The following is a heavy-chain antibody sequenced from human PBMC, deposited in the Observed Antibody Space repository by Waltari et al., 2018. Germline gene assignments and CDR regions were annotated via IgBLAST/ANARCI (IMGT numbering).Heavy chain of an antibody. CDR2: INPNSGGT. CDR1: GYTFTGYY. CDR3: ARGELYGSGSYYNDY. V-gene: IGHV1-2*02. Sequence: QVQLVQSGAEVKKPGASVKVSCKASGYTFTGYYMHWVRQAPGQGLEWMGWINPNSGGTNDAQKFQGRVTMTRDTSISTAYMELSRLRSDDTAVYYCARGELYGSGSYYNDYWGQGTLVTVSS. J-gene: IGHJ4*02. D-gene: IGHD3-10*01.